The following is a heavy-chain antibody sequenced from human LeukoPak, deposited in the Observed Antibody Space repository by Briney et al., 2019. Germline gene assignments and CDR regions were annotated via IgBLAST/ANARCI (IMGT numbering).Heavy chain of an antibody. V-gene: IGHV1-46*01. CDR2: INPSDSST. J-gene: IGHJ2*01. CDR3: ARHPGKVTNDWYFDL. CDR1: GYTFTSYY. D-gene: IGHD4-23*01. Sequence: GASVKVSCKASGYTFTSYYMHWVRQAPGQGLEWMGIINPSDSSTSFAQRFQGRVTMTRDTSTSTVYMELSSLRSEDTAVYYCARHPGKVTNDWYFDLWGRGTLVAVSS.